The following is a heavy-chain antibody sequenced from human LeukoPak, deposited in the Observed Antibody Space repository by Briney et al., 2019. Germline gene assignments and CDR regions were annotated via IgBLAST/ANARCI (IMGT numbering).Heavy chain of an antibody. CDR1: GFTFSSYD. CDR2: ISTAGDT. D-gene: IGHD2-15*01. J-gene: IGHJ3*02. Sequence: PGGSLRLSCAASGFTFSSYDMHWVRQATGKGLEWVSAISTAGDTYYPGSVKGRFTISRENAKNSLYLQMNSLRAGDTAVYYCARDAGYCSGGSCHNDAFDIWGQGTMVTVSS. CDR3: ARDAGYCSGGSCHNDAFDI. V-gene: IGHV3-13*01.